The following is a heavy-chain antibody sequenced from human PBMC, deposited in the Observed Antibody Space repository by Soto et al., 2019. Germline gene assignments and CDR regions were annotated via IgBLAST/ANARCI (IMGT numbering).Heavy chain of an antibody. Sequence: GGSLRLSCAASGFTFSSYGMHWVRQAPGKGLEWVAVIWYYGSNKYYADSVKGRFTISRDNSKNTLYLQMNSLRAEDTAVYYCAREADSSGYYYAHRYFDYWGQGTLVTVSS. CDR2: IWYYGSNK. CDR1: GFTFSSYG. D-gene: IGHD3-22*01. V-gene: IGHV3-33*01. CDR3: AREADSSGYYYAHRYFDY. J-gene: IGHJ4*02.